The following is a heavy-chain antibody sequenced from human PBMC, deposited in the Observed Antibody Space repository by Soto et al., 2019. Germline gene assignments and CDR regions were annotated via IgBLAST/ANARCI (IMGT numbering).Heavy chain of an antibody. V-gene: IGHV3-74*01. D-gene: IGHD1-26*01. J-gene: IGHJ4*02. CDR3: PRASGSNIHCHY. CDR2: INTDGSST. CDR1: GLTFSSYW. Sequence: EVQLVESGGGLVQPGGSLRLSCAASGLTFSSYWMHWVRQAPGKGLVWVSRINTDGSSTTYADSVKGRFTISRDNTKNTLYLQMNSLRVDDTAVYYCPRASGSNIHCHYWGQGTLVTVSS.